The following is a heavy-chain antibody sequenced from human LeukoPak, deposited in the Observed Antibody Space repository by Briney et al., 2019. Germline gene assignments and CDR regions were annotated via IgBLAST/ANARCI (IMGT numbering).Heavy chain of an antibody. Sequence: GGSLRLSCAASGFPFSSYGMYWVRQTPDKGLQWVAYLRKDATYSNYADSVRGRFTISRDNSKNTLDLQMSSLRVEDTAVHYCASGGPTRRTLDYWGQGTLVTVSS. CDR3: ASGGPTRRTLDY. J-gene: IGHJ4*02. CDR2: LRKDATYS. CDR1: GFPFSSYG. D-gene: IGHD1-26*01. V-gene: IGHV3-30*02.